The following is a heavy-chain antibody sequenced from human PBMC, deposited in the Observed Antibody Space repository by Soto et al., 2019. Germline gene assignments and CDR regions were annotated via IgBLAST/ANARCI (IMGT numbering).Heavy chain of an antibody. CDR2: TNPNSGGT. CDR3: AKGNGYNPYYFDY. D-gene: IGHD2-2*02. Sequence: ASVKVSCKASGYTFTAYYIHWVRQAPGQGLEWMGWTNPNSGGTNYAQKFQGWVTMTRDTSISTAYMELSRLRSDDTAVYYCAKGNGYNPYYFDYWGQGTLVTVSS. J-gene: IGHJ4*02. CDR1: GYTFTAYY. V-gene: IGHV1-2*04.